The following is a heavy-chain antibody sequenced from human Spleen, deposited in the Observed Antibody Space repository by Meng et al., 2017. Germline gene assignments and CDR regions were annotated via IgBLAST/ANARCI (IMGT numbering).Heavy chain of an antibody. J-gene: IGHJ4*02. V-gene: IGHV1-2*06. CDR3: ARDEDISAAGKLFGDY. CDR2: IDPKSGDT. CDR1: GYNFPAYW. Sequence: QVQLGQPGAEVKKPGASVKVSCKPSGYNFPAYWLHWVRRAPGQGLEWMGRIDPKSGDTHYAQRFQGRVTMTGDTSISTAYMELSGLRSDDTAMYYCARDEDISAAGKLFGDYWGQGTLVTVSS. D-gene: IGHD6-13*01.